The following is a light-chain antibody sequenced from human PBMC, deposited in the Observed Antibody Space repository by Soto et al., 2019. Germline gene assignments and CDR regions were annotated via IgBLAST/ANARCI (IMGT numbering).Light chain of an antibody. CDR3: QQRSNWPPIT. J-gene: IGKJ5*01. Sequence: DIQMTQSPSTLSASVGDRVTITCRASQSISSWLAWYQQKPGKAPKLLIYAASSLQTGVPSRFSGSGSGTDFTLTINSLEPEDFAVYYCQQRSNWPPITFGQGTRLEIK. V-gene: IGKV1-5*01. CDR2: AAS. CDR1: QSISSW.